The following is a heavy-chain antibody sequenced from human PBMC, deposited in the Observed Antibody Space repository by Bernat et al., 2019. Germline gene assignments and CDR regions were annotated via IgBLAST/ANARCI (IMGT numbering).Heavy chain of an antibody. V-gene: IGHV3-11*05. CDR1: GFTFSDYY. J-gene: IGHJ6*03. Sequence: QVQLVESGGGLVKPGGSLRLSCAASGFTFSDYYISCIRQAPGKGLDWVSYISSSSSYTNYADSVKGRFTISRDKAKNSLYLQMNSLRAEDTAVYYCARGTATSAPYMDVWGEGTTVTVSS. CDR2: ISSSSSYT. CDR3: ARGTATSAPYMDV.